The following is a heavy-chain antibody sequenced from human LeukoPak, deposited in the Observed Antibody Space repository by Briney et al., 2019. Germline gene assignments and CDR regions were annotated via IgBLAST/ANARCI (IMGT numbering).Heavy chain of an antibody. Sequence: ASVKVSCKASGYTFTGYYMHWVRQAPGQGLEWMGWINPDSGGTDIAQKFQGRVTMTRDTSITTAYMELSRLRSDDTAVYYCARKGGGYQALRYWGRGSLVTVCS. D-gene: IGHD2-2*01. CDR1: GYTFTGYY. V-gene: IGHV1-2*02. CDR2: INPDSGGT. CDR3: ARKGGGYQALRY. J-gene: IGHJ4*02.